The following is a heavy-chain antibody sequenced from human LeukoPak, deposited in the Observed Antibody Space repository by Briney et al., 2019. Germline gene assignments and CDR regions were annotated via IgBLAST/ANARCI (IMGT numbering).Heavy chain of an antibody. J-gene: IGHJ6*03. CDR3: ARGEQQLVRFQGHYYMDV. V-gene: IGHV1-8*03. D-gene: IGHD6-13*01. CDR1: GYTFTSYD. Sequence: GASVKVSCKASGYTFTSYDINWVRQAPGQGLEWMGWMNPNSGNTGYAQKFQGRVTITRNTSISTAYMELSSLRSEDTAVYYCARGEQQLVRFQGHYYMDVWGKGTTVTVSS. CDR2: MNPNSGNT.